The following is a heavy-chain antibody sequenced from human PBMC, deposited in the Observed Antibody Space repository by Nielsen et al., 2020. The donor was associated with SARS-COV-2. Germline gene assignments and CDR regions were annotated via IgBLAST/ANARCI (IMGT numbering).Heavy chain of an antibody. CDR1: VGTFSSYA. Sequence: SVKVSCKASVGTFSSYAISWVRRAPGQGLEWMGRINPNSGGTNYAQKFQGRVTMTRDTSISTAYMELSRLRSDDTAVYYCARLKRVDHAYAFDIWGQGTMVTVSS. CDR2: INPNSGGT. CDR3: ARLKRVDHAYAFDI. D-gene: IGHD3-3*01. J-gene: IGHJ3*02. V-gene: IGHV1-2*06.